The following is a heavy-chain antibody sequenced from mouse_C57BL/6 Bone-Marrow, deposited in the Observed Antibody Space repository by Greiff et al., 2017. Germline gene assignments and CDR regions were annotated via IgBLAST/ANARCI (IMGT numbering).Heavy chain of an antibody. D-gene: IGHD2-2*01. Sequence: VQVQQSGAELVRPGASVTLSCQASGYTFTDYEMHWVKQTPVHGLEWIGAIDPETGGTAYNQKFKGKAILTADKSSSTAYMELRSLTSEDSAVYYCTRGDAYVYPCDYWGQGTTLTVSS. CDR3: TRGDAYVYPCDY. J-gene: IGHJ2*01. V-gene: IGHV1-15*01. CDR1: GYTFTDYE. CDR2: IDPETGGT.